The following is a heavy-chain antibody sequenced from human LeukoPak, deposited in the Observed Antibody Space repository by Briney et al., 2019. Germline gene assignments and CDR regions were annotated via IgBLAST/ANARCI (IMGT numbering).Heavy chain of an antibody. CDR3: ANSYTVTTSPFDY. J-gene: IGHJ4*02. Sequence: PGGSLRLSCAASGFTVSSNDMSWVRQAPGKGLEWVSVIYDGGRTYYADSVKGRFTISRDNSKNTLYLQMNSLRAEDTAVYFCANSYTVTTSPFDYWGQGTLVSVSS. CDR2: IYDGGRT. V-gene: IGHV3-66*01. D-gene: IGHD4-17*01. CDR1: GFTVSSND.